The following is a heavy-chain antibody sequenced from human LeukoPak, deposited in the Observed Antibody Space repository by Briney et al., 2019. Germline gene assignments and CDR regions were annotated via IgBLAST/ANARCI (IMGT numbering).Heavy chain of an antibody. CDR1: GFTFSSYS. Sequence: PGGSLRLSCAASGFTFSSYSMNWVRQAPGKGLEWVSSISSSSSYIYYADSVKGRFTISRDNSKNTLYLQMNSLRAEGTAVYYCARESGGDYGDHYFDYWGQGTLVTASS. V-gene: IGHV3-21*01. D-gene: IGHD4-17*01. CDR2: ISSSSSYI. CDR3: ARESGGDYGDHYFDY. J-gene: IGHJ4*02.